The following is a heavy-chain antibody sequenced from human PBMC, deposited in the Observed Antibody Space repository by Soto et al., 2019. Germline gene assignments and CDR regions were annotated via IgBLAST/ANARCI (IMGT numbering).Heavy chain of an antibody. CDR2: VYWDDDK. CDR1: GFPLSTSGVG. Sequence: QITLKESGPTLVKPTQTLTLTCTFSGFPLSTSGVGVGWIRQPPGKALEWLALVYWDDDKRYSPSLKSRLTITKDTSKNEVVLTMTNMDPVDTATYYCARKRGRADHWGQGTLVTVSS. V-gene: IGHV2-5*02. J-gene: IGHJ4*02. CDR3: ARKRGRADH.